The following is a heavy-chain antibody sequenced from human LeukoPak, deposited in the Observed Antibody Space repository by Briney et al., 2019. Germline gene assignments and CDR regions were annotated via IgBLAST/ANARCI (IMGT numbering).Heavy chain of an antibody. CDR3: ARVYLSGRYFDY. CDR2: INPSGGST. J-gene: IGHJ4*02. D-gene: IGHD2-8*02. CDR1: GYTFTSYY. Sequence: ASVKVSCKASGYTFTSYYMHGVRQAPGQGLEWMGIINPSGGSTSYAQEFQGRVTMTRDTSTSTVYMELSSLRSEDTAVYYCARVYLSGRYFDYWGQGTLVTVSS. V-gene: IGHV1-46*01.